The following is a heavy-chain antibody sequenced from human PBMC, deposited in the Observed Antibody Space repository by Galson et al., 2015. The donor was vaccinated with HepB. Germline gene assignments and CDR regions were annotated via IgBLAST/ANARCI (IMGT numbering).Heavy chain of an antibody. Sequence: SLRLSCAASGFTFSSYGMHWVRQAPGKGLEWVAVIWYDGSNKYYADSVKGRFTISRDNSKNTLYLQMNSLRAEDTAVYYCARGGYSSGWYGIGVTPFDYWGQGTLVTVSS. V-gene: IGHV3-33*01. D-gene: IGHD6-19*01. CDR3: ARGGYSSGWYGIGVTPFDY. CDR2: IWYDGSNK. CDR1: GFTFSSYG. J-gene: IGHJ4*02.